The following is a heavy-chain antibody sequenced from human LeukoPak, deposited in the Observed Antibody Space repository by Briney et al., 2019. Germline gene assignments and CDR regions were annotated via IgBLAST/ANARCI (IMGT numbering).Heavy chain of an antibody. CDR3: ARGAGYNYPYYFDY. V-gene: IGHV3-53*01. CDR1: GFTVSSNY. CDR2: IYGGGNI. D-gene: IGHD5-24*01. Sequence: GGSLRLSCAASGFTVSSNYMSWVRQAPGKGLEWVSVIYGGGNIYYADSVKGRFTIFRDNSKNTLYLQMNSLRAEDTAVYYCARGAGYNYPYYFDYWGQGTLVTVSS. J-gene: IGHJ4*02.